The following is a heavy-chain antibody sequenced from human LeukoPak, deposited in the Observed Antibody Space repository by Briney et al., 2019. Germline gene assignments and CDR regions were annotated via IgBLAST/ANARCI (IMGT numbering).Heavy chain of an antibody. J-gene: IGHJ5*01. CDR3: ARYDYGDCWFDS. Sequence: PSETLSLTCTVSGGSMNNYYWSWIRQAPGEGLEWIGYISDSGSTNYNPSLRSRVTISVDTSKNQFSLKLSSVTAADTALYYCARYDYGDCWFDSWGQGTLVTVSS. CDR2: ISDSGST. CDR1: GGSMNNYY. D-gene: IGHD4-17*01. V-gene: IGHV4-59*01.